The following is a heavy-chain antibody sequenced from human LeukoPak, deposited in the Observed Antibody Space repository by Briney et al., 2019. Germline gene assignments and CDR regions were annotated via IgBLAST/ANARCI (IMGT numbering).Heavy chain of an antibody. J-gene: IGHJ4*02. CDR1: GFTFSSYA. V-gene: IGHV3-23*01. CDR3: AKVLGYSYGPNDY. Sequence: GGSLRLSCAASGFTFSSYAMSWVRQAPGKGLEWVSAISGSGGSTYYADSVKGRFPISRDNSKNTLYLQMNSLRAEDTAVYYCAKVLGYSYGPNDYWGQGTLVTVSS. D-gene: IGHD5-18*01. CDR2: ISGSGGST.